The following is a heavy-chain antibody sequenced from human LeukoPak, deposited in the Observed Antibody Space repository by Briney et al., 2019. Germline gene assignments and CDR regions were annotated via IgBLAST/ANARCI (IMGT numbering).Heavy chain of an antibody. Sequence: GGSLRLSCAASGFTFSNAWMNWVRQAPGKGLDWVGRIKSKVGGETIEYAAPVKGRFTISRDDSKSTVYLQMNSLKIEDTAVYYCATGGYYLDYWGQGTLVTVSS. J-gene: IGHJ4*02. D-gene: IGHD3-3*01. CDR2: IKSKVGGETI. CDR1: GFTFSNAW. CDR3: ATGGYYLDY. V-gene: IGHV3-15*01.